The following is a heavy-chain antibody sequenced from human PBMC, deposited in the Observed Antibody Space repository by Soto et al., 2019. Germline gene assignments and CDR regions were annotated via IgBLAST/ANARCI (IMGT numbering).Heavy chain of an antibody. Sequence: ASVKVSCKASGYTFTGYYMHWVRQAPGQGLEWMGWINPNSGGTNYAQKFQGWVTMTRDTSISTAYMELSRLRSDDTAVYYCARENYDFWSGYSTRYFDYWGQGTLVTVSS. V-gene: IGHV1-2*04. CDR1: GYTFTGYY. CDR2: INPNSGGT. CDR3: ARENYDFWSGYSTRYFDY. D-gene: IGHD3-3*01. J-gene: IGHJ4*02.